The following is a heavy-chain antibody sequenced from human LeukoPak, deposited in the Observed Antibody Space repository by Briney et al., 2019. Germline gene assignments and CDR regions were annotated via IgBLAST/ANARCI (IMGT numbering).Heavy chain of an antibody. V-gene: IGHV3-30*18. J-gene: IGHJ6*02. CDR2: ISYDGSNK. CDR3: AKRRGVGATYYYGMDV. D-gene: IGHD1-26*01. Sequence: GGSLRLSCAASGFTFSSYGMHWVRQAPGKGLEWVAVISYDGSNKYYADSVKGRFTISRDNSKNTLYLQMNSLRAEDTAVYYCAKRRGVGATYYYGMDVWGQGTTVTVPS. CDR1: GFTFSSYG.